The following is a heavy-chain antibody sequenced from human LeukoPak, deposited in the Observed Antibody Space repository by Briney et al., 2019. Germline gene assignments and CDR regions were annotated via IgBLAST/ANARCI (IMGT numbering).Heavy chain of an antibody. V-gene: IGHV4-34*01. CDR3: ARGNPQLLGALGY. CDR1: GGSFSGYY. J-gene: IGHJ4*02. Sequence: SETLSLTCAVYGGSFSGYYWSWIRQPPGKGLEWIGEINHSGSTNYNPSLKSRVTISVDTSKNQFSLKLSSVTAADTAVYYCARGNPQLLGALGYWGQGTLVTVSS. CDR2: INHSGST. D-gene: IGHD6-19*01.